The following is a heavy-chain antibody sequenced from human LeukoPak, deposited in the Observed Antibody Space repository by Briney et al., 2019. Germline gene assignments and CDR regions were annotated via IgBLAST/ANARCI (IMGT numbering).Heavy chain of an antibody. J-gene: IGHJ4*02. D-gene: IGHD4/OR15-4a*01. CDR3: AKDYGANFFLFDY. CDR1: GFTFENYA. V-gene: IGHV3-43D*03. CDR2: SRDGKNT. Sequence: GGSLRLSCAASGFTFENYAMHWVRQVPGKGLQWVSLSRDGKNTYYADSVKGRFSISRDNSKNSLYLEMSSLRPEDTALYYCAKDYGANFFLFDYWGQGSLVTVSS.